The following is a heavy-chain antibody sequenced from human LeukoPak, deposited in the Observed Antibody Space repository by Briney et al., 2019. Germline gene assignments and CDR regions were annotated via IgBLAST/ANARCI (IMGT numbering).Heavy chain of an antibody. V-gene: IGHV4-34*01. CDR3: AREHIVVVTALRDAFDI. D-gene: IGHD2-21*02. CDR1: GGSFSGYY. Sequence: SETLSLTCAVYGGSFSGYYWSWIRQPPGKGLEWIGEINHSGSTNYNPSLKSRVTISVDTSKNQFSLKLSSVTAADTAVYYCAREHIVVVTALRDAFDIWGQGTMVTVSS. J-gene: IGHJ3*02. CDR2: INHSGST.